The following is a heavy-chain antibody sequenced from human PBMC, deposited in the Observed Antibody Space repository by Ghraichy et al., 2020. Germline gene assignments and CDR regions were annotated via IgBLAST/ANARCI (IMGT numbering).Heavy chain of an antibody. J-gene: IGHJ4*02. CDR3: ARSTVTGGISWYFDY. Sequence: ASVKVSCKASGYTFTGYYMHWVRQAPGQGLEWMGWINPKSGGTNYAQKFQGRVTMTRDTSISTAYMELSRLRSDDTAVYYCARSTVTGGISWYFDYWGQGTLVTVSS. CDR1: GYTFTGYY. D-gene: IGHD4-11*01. CDR2: INPKSGGT. V-gene: IGHV1-2*02.